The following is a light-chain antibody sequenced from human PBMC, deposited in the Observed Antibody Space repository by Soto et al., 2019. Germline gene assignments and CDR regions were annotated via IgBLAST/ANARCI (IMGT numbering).Light chain of an antibody. CDR2: DVS. CDR3: SSYTGNGTPL. V-gene: IGLV2-14*01. Sequence: QSALTQPASVSGSPGQSITISCTVASSDVGGHKYVSWYQQHPGKAPKLIIYDVSSRNSGVSSRLSGSKSGNTASLTISGLQAEDEDYYFCSSYTGNGTPLFGGGTQLTVL. CDR1: SSDVGGHKY. J-gene: IGLJ7*01.